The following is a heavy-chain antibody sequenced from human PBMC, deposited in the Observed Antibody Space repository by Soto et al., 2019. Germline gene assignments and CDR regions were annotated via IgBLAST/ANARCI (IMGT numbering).Heavy chain of an antibody. J-gene: IGHJ5*02. D-gene: IGHD6-13*01. V-gene: IGHV3-48*03. Sequence: PGGSLRLSCAASGFTFSSYEMNWVRQAPGKGLEWVSYISSSGSTIYYADSVKGRFTISRDNAKNSLYLQMNSLRAEDTAVYYCARDQKSSSWSNWFDPWGQGTLVTVSS. CDR3: ARDQKSSSWSNWFDP. CDR1: GFTFSSYE. CDR2: ISSSGSTI.